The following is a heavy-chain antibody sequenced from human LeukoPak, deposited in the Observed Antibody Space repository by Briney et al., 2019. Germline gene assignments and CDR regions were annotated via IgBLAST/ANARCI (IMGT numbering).Heavy chain of an antibody. CDR1: GGSISSSSYY. J-gene: IGHJ4*02. CDR2: MYYSGST. D-gene: IGHD1-26*01. Sequence: PSETLSLTCTVSGGSISSSSYYWGWIRQPPGKGLEWIGSMYYSGSTYYNPSLKSRVTIYVDTSKNQFSLKLSSVTAADTAVYYCATSSGSYYYWGQGTLVTVSS. CDR3: ATSSGSYYY. V-gene: IGHV4-39*01.